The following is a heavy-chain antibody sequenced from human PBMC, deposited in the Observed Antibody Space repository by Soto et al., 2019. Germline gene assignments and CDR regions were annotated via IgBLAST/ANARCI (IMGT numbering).Heavy chain of an antibody. D-gene: IGHD3-3*01. CDR1: GYSFTSYW. V-gene: IGHV5-51*01. CDR2: IYPGDSDT. J-gene: IGHJ6*02. CDR3: ARFVNSTGVLNIRKRDYYYGMDV. Sequence: GESLKISCKGSGYSFTSYWIGWVRQMPGKGLGWMGIIYPGDSDTRYSPSFQGQVTISADKSISTAYLQWSSLKASDTAMYYCARFVNSTGVLNIRKRDYYYGMDVWGQGTTVTVPS.